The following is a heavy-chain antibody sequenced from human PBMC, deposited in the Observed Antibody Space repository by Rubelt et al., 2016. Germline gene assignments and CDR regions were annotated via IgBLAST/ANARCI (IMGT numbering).Heavy chain of an antibody. J-gene: IGHJ3*02. V-gene: IGHV4-59*12. CDR3: GSGPDSSGYQLGGGAVDI. Sequence: QVQLQESGPGLVKPSETLSLTCTVSGGSISSYYWSWIRQPPGKGLEWIGYIYYSGSTNYNPSLKSRFTSSVDRSRNLFCLKLSSGTAADTAVYYCGSGPDSSGYQLGGGAVDIWGQGTMVTVSP. CDR1: GGSISSYY. CDR2: IYYSGST. D-gene: IGHD3-22*01.